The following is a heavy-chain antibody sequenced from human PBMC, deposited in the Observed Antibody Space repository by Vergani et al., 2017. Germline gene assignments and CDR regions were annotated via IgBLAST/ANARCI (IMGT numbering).Heavy chain of an antibody. CDR1: GFTFSSYG. J-gene: IGHJ3*02. V-gene: IGHV3-30*18. Sequence: HVQLVESGGGVVQPGRSLRLFCSASGFTFSSYGMHWVRQAPGKGLDWVAVISYDGSNKCYADYVKGRFTISRDNSKNTVYLQMNSLRAEDTAVYYCAKVSSDFLSGRGAFDIWGQGTMVTVSS. CDR3: AKVSSDFLSGRGAFDI. D-gene: IGHD3-3*01. CDR2: ISYDGSNK.